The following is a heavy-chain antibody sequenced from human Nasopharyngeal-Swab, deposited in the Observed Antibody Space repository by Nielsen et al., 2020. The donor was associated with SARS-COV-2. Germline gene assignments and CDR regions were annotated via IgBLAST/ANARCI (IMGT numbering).Heavy chain of an antibody. CDR2: ISYDGSNI. CDR3: ASLHEVVPAAIRLGYYYYGMDV. J-gene: IGHJ6*02. V-gene: IGHV3-30-3*01. Sequence: GESLKISCAASGFTFSIYAMHWVRQAPGKRLEWVAVISYDGSNIYYADSVKGRFTISRDNSKNTLYLQMNSLRAEDTAVYYCASLHEVVPAAIRLGYYYYGMDVWGQGTTVTVSS. D-gene: IGHD2-2*01. CDR1: GFTFSIYA.